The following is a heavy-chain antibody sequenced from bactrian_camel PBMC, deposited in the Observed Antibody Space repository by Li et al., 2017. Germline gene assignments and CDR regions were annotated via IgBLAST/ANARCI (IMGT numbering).Heavy chain of an antibody. CDR3: AGDSRLRGCRSELAPGFVN. V-gene: IGHV3S57*01. CDR2: FDRAGEI. J-gene: IGHJ4*01. Sequence: HVQLVESGGGTVQAGGSLRLSCVATGHMFSAFSMAWFRQAPGKEREGVANFDRAGEIDYAESVKGRFTISKDNAKNILYLQMNSLNPEDTGMYYCAGDSRLRGCRSELAPGFVNWGQGTQVTVS. D-gene: IGHD7*01. CDR1: GHMFSAFS.